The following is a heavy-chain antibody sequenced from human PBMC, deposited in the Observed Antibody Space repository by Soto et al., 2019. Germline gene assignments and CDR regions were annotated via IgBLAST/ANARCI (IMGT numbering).Heavy chain of an antibody. Sequence: PGGTLRISCAASGFTFSSYAMSWVRQAPGKGLEWVSAISGSGGSTYYADSVKGRFTISRDNSKNTLYLQMNSLRAEDTAVYYCAKVYCSSTSCHGVYYYYGMDVWGQGTTVTVSS. D-gene: IGHD2-2*01. CDR1: GFTFSSYA. CDR3: AKVYCSSTSCHGVYYYYGMDV. CDR2: ISGSGGST. V-gene: IGHV3-23*01. J-gene: IGHJ6*02.